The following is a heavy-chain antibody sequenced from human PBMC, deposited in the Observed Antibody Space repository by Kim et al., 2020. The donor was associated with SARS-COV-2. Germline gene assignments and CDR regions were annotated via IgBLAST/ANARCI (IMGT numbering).Heavy chain of an antibody. Sequence: GGSLRLSCAASGFTVSSYSMNWVRQAPGKGLEWVSSISSSRSYIYYADSVKGRFTISRDNAKNSLYLQMNSLRAEDTAVYYCARDASGWYLDYMDVWGKGTTVTVSS. D-gene: IGHD6-19*01. V-gene: IGHV3-21*01. CDR2: ISSSRSYI. CDR1: GFTVSSYS. J-gene: IGHJ6*03. CDR3: ARDASGWYLDYMDV.